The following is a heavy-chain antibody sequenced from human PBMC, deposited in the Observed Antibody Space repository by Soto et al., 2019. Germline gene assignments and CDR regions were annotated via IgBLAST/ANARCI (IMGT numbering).Heavy chain of an antibody. J-gene: IGHJ3*02. Sequence: SVEVSSKASGGPFSSYAISCVRQAPGQGLEWMGGTIPIFGTANYAQKFQGRVTITADESTSTAYMELSSLRSEDTAVYYCAREIRMRLSYYDSSGYYGFGAFDIWGQGTMVTVSS. V-gene: IGHV1-69*13. CDR3: AREIRMRLSYYDSSGYYGFGAFDI. CDR1: GGPFSSYA. CDR2: TIPIFGTA. D-gene: IGHD3-22*01.